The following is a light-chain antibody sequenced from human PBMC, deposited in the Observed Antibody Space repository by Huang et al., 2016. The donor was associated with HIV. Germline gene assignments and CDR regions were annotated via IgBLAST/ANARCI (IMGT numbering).Light chain of an antibody. CDR1: QTITSSY. CDR3: QQYGDSSPVT. J-gene: IGKJ4*01. Sequence: EIVLTQSPGTLSLSPGGRATLSCRASQTITSSYLVWYQMPPGQAPRLLIYGASSRATVIPDRFNGSGSGTDFTRTISRVEPEDFAVYYCQQYGDSSPVTFGGGTKVEIK. CDR2: GAS. V-gene: IGKV3-20*01.